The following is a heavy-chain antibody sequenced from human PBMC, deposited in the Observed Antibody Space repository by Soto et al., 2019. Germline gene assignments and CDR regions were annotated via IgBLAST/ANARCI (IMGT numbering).Heavy chain of an antibody. CDR1: GYTFTSYG. CDR3: ARDRDKLLWFGEFPTPNWFDP. V-gene: IGHV1-18*01. D-gene: IGHD3-10*01. Sequence: GASVKVSCKASGYTFTSYGISWVRQAPGQGLEWMGWISAYNGNTNYAQKLQGRVTMTTDRSTSTAYMELRSLRSDDTAVYYCARDRDKLLWFGEFPTPNWFDPWGQGTLVTVSS. J-gene: IGHJ5*02. CDR2: ISAYNGNT.